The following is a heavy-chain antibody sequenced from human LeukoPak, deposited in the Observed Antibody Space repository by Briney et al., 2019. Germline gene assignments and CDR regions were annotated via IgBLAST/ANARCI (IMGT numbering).Heavy chain of an antibody. D-gene: IGHD2-21*02. J-gene: IGHJ5*02. CDR2: ISGSGSRT. Sequence: GGSLRLSCAASGFTFSSYAMTWVRQAPGKGLEWVSSISGSGSRTYYGGSVKGRFTVSRDNSNNTLFLHMNSLRAEDTAVYYCAKAPMMVVTNNWFDPWGQGTLVTVSS. CDR3: AKAPMMVVTNNWFDP. V-gene: IGHV3-23*01. CDR1: GFTFSSYA.